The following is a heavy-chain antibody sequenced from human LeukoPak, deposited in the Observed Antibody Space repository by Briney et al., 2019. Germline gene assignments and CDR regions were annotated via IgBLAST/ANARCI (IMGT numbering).Heavy chain of an antibody. CDR1: GYTFTNFD. V-gene: IGHV1-8*01. CDR2: MNPVSGNA. Sequence: GASVKVSCKASGYTFTNFDINWVRQAPGQGLEWMGWMNPVSGNAGSALKFQGRVTLTRDTSISTAYMELSSLRSDDTAFYYCARAPMGAAALYWGQGTLVTVSS. J-gene: IGHJ4*02. D-gene: IGHD6-13*01. CDR3: ARAPMGAAALY.